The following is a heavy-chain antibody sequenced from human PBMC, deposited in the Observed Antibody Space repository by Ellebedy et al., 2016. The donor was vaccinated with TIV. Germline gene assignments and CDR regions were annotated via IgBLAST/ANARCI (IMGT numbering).Heavy chain of an antibody. CDR3: SRGNVVTAIDY. D-gene: IGHD2-21*02. CDR2: IYSSGTT. J-gene: IGHJ4*02. Sequence: SETLSLTXSVSGGYIGSYYWNWIRQPPGKGLEWIGYIYSSGTTKYNPSLKSRVTISVDTSKNQISLRLNSVTATDTAVYYCSRGNVVTAIDYWGQGTLVTVSS. V-gene: IGHV4-59*01. CDR1: GGYIGSYY.